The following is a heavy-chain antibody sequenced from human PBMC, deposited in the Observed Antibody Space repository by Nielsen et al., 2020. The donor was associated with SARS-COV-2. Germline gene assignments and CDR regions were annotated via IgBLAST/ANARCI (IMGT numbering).Heavy chain of an antibody. CDR2: IYYSGST. Sequence: WIRQPPGKGLEWIGYIYYSGSTNYNPSLKSRVTISVDTSKNQFSLKLSSVTAADTAVYYCASITMVRGVIRRGYFDYWGQGTLVTVSS. V-gene: IGHV4-31*02. J-gene: IGHJ4*02. CDR3: ASITMVRGVIRRGYFDY. D-gene: IGHD3-10*01.